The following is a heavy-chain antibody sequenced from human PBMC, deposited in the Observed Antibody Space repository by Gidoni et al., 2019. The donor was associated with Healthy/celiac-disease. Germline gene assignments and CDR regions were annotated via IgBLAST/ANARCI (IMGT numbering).Heavy chain of an antibody. D-gene: IGHD3-3*01. CDR3: ARETLECLGY. Sequence: ELQLVESGGGLVPPGGSLRLSCAASGFTFSSYEMNWVRQAPGKGLEWVSYISSSGSTIYYADAVKGRFTISRDNAKNSLYLQMNSLRAEDTAVYYCARETLECLGYWGQGTLVTVSS. CDR2: ISSSGSTI. CDR1: GFTFSSYE. V-gene: IGHV3-48*03. J-gene: IGHJ4*02.